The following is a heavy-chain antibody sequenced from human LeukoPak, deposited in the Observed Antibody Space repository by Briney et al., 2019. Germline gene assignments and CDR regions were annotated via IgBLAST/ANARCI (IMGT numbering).Heavy chain of an antibody. CDR3: AREANSWYHS. CDR1: GYTFTGYY. Sequence: ASVKVSCKASGYTFTGYYMHWVRQAPGQGLEWMGWINPNSGGTNYAQKFQGRVTMTRDTSINTAYMELSRLTSDDTAMYYCAREANSWYHSWGQGTLVTVSS. V-gene: IGHV1-2*02. J-gene: IGHJ4*02. CDR2: INPNSGGT. D-gene: IGHD2/OR15-2a*01.